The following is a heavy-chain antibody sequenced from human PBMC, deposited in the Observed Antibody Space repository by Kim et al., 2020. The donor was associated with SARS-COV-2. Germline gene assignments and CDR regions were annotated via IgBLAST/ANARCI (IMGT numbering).Heavy chain of an antibody. J-gene: IGHJ4*02. Sequence: RYSPSFQGQVTISADKSISTAYLQWSSLKASDTAMYYCARQDDIAQSLRYWGQGTLVTVSS. CDR3: ARQDDIAQSLRY. D-gene: IGHD3-9*01. V-gene: IGHV5-51*01.